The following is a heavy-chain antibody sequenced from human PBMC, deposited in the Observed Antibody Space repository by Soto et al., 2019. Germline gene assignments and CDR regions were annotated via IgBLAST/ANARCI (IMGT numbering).Heavy chain of an antibody. V-gene: IGHV3-23*01. CDR3: AKVWGESRYCTRTSCLYYFDY. D-gene: IGHD2-2*01. J-gene: IGHJ4*02. CDR1: GFNFNNFA. CDR2: ISDSGST. Sequence: EVQLLESGGGLVQPGGSLRLSCGASGFNFNNFAMSWVRQAPGKGLEWVSTISDSGSTYYTDSVKGRFTISRDNSKNTLYLQMNSLRAEDTAFYYCAKVWGESRYCTRTSCLYYFDYWGRGTLVTVSS.